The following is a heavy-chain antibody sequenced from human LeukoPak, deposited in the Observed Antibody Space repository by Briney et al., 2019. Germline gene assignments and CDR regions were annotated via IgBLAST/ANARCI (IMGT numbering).Heavy chain of an antibody. CDR1: GGSISSYY. J-gene: IGHJ5*02. CDR2: IYTSGST. D-gene: IGHD2-15*01. V-gene: IGHV4-4*07. CDR3: ARDNLGYCSGGSCGRWFDP. Sequence: SETLSLTCTVSGGSISSYYWRWIRQPAGKGLEWIGRIYTSGSTNYNPSLKSRVTMSVDTSKNQFSLKLSSVTAADTAVYYCARDNLGYCSGGSCGRWFDPWGQGTLVTVSS.